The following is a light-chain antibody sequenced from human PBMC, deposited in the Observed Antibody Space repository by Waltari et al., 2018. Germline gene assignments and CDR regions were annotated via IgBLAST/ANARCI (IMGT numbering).Light chain of an antibody. CDR1: ELPKQY. J-gene: IGLJ2*01. Sequence: SYELTQPPSVSVSPGQTARITCSGDELPKQYAFWYRQKPDQAPWLLIYKDTERPSGIPERVSASSSGTTVTLTITGVETEDVADYYCQSADSTNTDWLLGGGKKLTVL. CDR2: KDT. V-gene: IGLV3-25*03. CDR3: QSADSTNTDWL.